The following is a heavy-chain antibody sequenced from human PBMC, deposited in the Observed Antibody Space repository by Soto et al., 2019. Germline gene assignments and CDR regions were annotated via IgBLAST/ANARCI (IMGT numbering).Heavy chain of an antibody. CDR1: GYTFTSYY. V-gene: IGHV1-46*03. CDR3: AGQIGKGYCSGGSCYWWDY. Sequence: ASVKVSCRPSGYTFTSYYMHWVRQAPGQGLEWMGIINPSGGSTSYPQKFKGRVTRTRDTSTSTVYMELSSLRSEDTAVYYCAGQIGKGYCSGGSCYWWDYWGQGTLVTVSS. D-gene: IGHD2-15*01. J-gene: IGHJ4*02. CDR2: INPSGGST.